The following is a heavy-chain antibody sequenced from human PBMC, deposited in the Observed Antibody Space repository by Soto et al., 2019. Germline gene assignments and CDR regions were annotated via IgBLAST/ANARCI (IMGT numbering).Heavy chain of an antibody. CDR1: GDSVYSNRAT. CDR2: TYYSSKWYN. Sequence: SQTLSLTCAISGDSVYSNRATWNWIRQSPSKSLEWLGRTYYSSKWYNEYAVSVKSRIAINPDTSKNQFSLHLNSVTPEDTAVYSCASATHGANWFDPWGQGTLVTV. J-gene: IGHJ5*02. V-gene: IGHV6-1*01. CDR3: ASATHGANWFDP. D-gene: IGHD2-8*01.